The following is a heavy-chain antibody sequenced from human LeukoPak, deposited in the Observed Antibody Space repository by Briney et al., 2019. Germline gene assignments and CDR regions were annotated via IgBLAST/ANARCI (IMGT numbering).Heavy chain of an antibody. D-gene: IGHD3-10*01. CDR3: ARDRVYASGSRDAFGI. V-gene: IGHV3-30*03. CDR2: LSYDGRDK. Sequence: GGSLRLSCAASGFTFSSFGMHWVRQAPGKGLEWVAVLSYDGRDKHDADSVKGRFTISRDNSKNTLYLQMNSLRAEDTAVYYCARDRVYASGSRDAFGIWGQGTMVAVSS. CDR1: GFTFSSFG. J-gene: IGHJ3*02.